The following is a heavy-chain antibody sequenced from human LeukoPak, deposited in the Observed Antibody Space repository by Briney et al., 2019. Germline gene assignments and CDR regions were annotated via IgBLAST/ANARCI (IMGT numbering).Heavy chain of an antibody. J-gene: IGHJ4*02. V-gene: IGHV3-23*01. CDR2: ISGTGERT. D-gene: IGHD6-19*01. CDR1: GFTFSAYA. CDR3: AKERSSGWPFDY. Sequence: GGSLRLSCAASGFTFSAYAMSWVRQAPGKGREWVSGISGTGERTHYADSVKGRFTISRDNSKNTLYLQMNSLRAEDTAVYYCAKERSSGWPFDYWGQGTPVTVSS.